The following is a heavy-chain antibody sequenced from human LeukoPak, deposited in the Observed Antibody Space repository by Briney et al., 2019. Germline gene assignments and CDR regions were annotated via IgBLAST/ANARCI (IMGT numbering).Heavy chain of an antibody. V-gene: IGHV4-39*07. CDR1: GGSISSSSYY. CDR2: IYYSGST. D-gene: IGHD4-17*01. Sequence: PSETLSLTCTVSGGSISSSSYYWGWIRQPPGKGLEWIGSIYYSGSTYYNPSLKSRVTISVDTSKNQFSLKLSSVTAADTAVYYCARDPPNIYDYGDARDDYWGQGTLVTVSS. J-gene: IGHJ4*02. CDR3: ARDPPNIYDYGDARDDY.